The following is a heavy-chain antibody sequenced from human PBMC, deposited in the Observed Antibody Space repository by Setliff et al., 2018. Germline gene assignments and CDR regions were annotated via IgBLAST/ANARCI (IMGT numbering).Heavy chain of an antibody. Sequence: PSETLSLTCTVSGGSISSGSYYWGWIRQPPRKGLEWIGSIHYSGSTYYNPSLKSRVTISLDTPKNQFSLRLSSVTAADTAVYYCARTRYGLGGRPYWGQGTLVTVSS. V-gene: IGHV4-39*07. J-gene: IGHJ4*02. CDR3: ARTRYGLGGRPY. CDR1: GGSISSGSYY. CDR2: IHYSGST. D-gene: IGHD2-15*01.